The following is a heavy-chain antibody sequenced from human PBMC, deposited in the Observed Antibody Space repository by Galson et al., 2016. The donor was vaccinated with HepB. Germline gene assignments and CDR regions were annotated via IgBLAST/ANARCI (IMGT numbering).Heavy chain of an antibody. J-gene: IGHJ4*02. V-gene: IGHV5-51*01. Sequence: QSGAEVKKPGESLKISCKGSGYSFADYWIGWVRQMPGKGLEWMGIIYPGETDIRYSPSFQGQVTISADKSISTAYLQWSSLKASDTAMFFCARGRQIPFGFFDYWGQGTLVTVSS. CDR1: GYSFADYW. CDR2: IYPGETDI. D-gene: IGHD2-2*02. CDR3: ARGRQIPFGFFDY.